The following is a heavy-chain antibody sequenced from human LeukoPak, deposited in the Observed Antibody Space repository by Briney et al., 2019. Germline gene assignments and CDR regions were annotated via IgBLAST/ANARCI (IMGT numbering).Heavy chain of an antibody. Sequence: SETLSLTCTVSGVSINSDYLSWIRQPPGKGLEWIGYIYYSGSANYNPSLKSRVTISVDTSKNHFSLKLSSVTAADTALYYCAIYAGSYPWFDPWGQGTLVTVSS. CDR3: AIYAGSYPWFDP. J-gene: IGHJ5*02. CDR2: IYYSGSA. V-gene: IGHV4-59*01. D-gene: IGHD3-10*01. CDR1: GVSINSDY.